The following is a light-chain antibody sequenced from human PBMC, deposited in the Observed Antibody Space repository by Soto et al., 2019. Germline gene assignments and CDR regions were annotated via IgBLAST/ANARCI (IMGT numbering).Light chain of an antibody. CDR3: QQYSNWPLT. J-gene: IGKJ4*01. CDR1: QSVTSN. Sequence: EIVMTQSPATLSVSTGERATLSCRASQSVTSNLAWYQQKPGQAPSLLIYGASTRATGIPARFSGSGSGTEFTLTINSLQSEDFAVYYCQQYSNWPLTFGGGTKVDIK. V-gene: IGKV3-15*01. CDR2: GAS.